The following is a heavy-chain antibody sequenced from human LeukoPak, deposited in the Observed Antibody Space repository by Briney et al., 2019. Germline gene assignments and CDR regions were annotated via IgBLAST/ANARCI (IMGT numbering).Heavy chain of an antibody. V-gene: IGHV3-73*01. CDR2: IRSKANNDAT. CDR3: LRFPDSYNKGGY. CDR1: GFTFSDSA. Sequence: PGGSLTLSCAASGFTFSDSAMHWVRQAAGKGLEWVGRIRSKANNDATAYVASVNGRFTISRDDSKNTAYLQMNSLRTEDTAVYYCLRFPDSYNKGGYWGQGTLVTVSS. D-gene: IGHD1-14*01. J-gene: IGHJ4*02.